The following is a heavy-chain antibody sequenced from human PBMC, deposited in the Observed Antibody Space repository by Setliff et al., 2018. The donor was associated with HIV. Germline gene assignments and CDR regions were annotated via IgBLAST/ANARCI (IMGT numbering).Heavy chain of an antibody. J-gene: IGHJ4*02. D-gene: IGHD2-21*01. Sequence: GASVKVSXKSSGDTFSTYVFTWVRQAPGQGLEWMGGVTPILHTTDYAQKFQGRVTITADISTRTVYMELSSLTSEDTAICYCARDHQTMLWLDYWGQGTLGTVSS. CDR1: GDTFSTYV. V-gene: IGHV1-69*10. CDR3: ARDHQTMLWLDY. CDR2: VTPILHTT.